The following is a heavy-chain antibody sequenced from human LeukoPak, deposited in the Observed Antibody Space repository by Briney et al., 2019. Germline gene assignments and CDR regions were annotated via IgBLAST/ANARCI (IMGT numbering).Heavy chain of an antibody. Sequence: GASVKVSCKVSGYTLTELSIHWVRQAPGKGLEWMGGFHPEDGETIYAQKFQGRVTITRDTSASTAYMELSSLRSEDMAVYYCTLYNYWGQGTLVTVSS. CDR2: FHPEDGET. CDR1: GYTLTELS. D-gene: IGHD1-14*01. V-gene: IGHV1-24*01. J-gene: IGHJ4*02. CDR3: TLYNY.